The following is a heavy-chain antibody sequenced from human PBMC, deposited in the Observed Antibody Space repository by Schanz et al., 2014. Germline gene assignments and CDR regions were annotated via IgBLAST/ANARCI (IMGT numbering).Heavy chain of an antibody. CDR1: GGSISSGGYS. CDR3: ARDSRYYGMDV. J-gene: IGHJ6*02. V-gene: IGHV4-30-4*07. CDR2: IYYSGSA. Sequence: QLQESGPGLVKPSQTLSLTCVISGGSISSGGYSWSWIRQPPGRGLEWIGYIYYSGSAYYNPSLKSRLTISADTSKKKFSLRLSSVTAADTAVYYCARDSRYYGMDVWGQGTTVTVSS.